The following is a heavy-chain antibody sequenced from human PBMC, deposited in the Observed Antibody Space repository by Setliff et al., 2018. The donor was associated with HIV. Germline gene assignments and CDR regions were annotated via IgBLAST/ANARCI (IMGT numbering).Heavy chain of an antibody. D-gene: IGHD1-26*01. Sequence: ASVKVSCKASGYTLTIYGISWVRQAPGQGLQWMGWLNTETGNSMYAQGFKGRFVFSLDTSVSTAFLQLNSLKAEDTAMYYCASVGSYWSTFDYWGQGALVTVSS. J-gene: IGHJ4*02. CDR2: LNTETGNS. CDR1: GYTLTIYG. V-gene: IGHV7-4-1*02. CDR3: ASVGSYWSTFDY.